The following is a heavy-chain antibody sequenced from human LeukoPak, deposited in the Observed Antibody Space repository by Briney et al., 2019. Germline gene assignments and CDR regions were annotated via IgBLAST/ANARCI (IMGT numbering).Heavy chain of an antibody. CDR1: GFTFSDYY. Sequence: PGGSLRLSCAASGFTFSDYYMSWIRQAPGKGLEWVSHISRSGSIIYYADSVKGRFTISRDNAKNSLYLQMNSLRAEDTAVYYCATEPLSGSYPFGYWGQGTLVTVSS. V-gene: IGHV3-11*01. J-gene: IGHJ4*02. CDR2: ISRSGSII. D-gene: IGHD3-10*01. CDR3: ATEPLSGSYPFGY.